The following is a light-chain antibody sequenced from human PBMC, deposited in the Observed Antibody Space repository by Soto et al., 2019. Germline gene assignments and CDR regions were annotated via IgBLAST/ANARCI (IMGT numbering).Light chain of an antibody. CDR1: QSIDTY. J-gene: IGKJ1*01. CDR3: QQSYSTLLWT. CDR2: DGS. V-gene: IGKV1-39*01. Sequence: DIQMTQSPSSLSASVGDRVTITCRASQSIDTYVNWYQQRPGKAPKLLIYDGSTLQSGVPSRFSVSGSGTEFTLTIRSLQPEDVATYYCQQSYSTLLWTFGQGTRVDFK.